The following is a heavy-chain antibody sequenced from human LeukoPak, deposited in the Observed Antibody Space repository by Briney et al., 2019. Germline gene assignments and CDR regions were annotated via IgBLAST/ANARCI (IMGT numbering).Heavy chain of an antibody. D-gene: IGHD1-26*01. CDR3: ASQVGATTETDY. Sequence: GGSLRLSCAASGFSFSNYAMHWARQAPGKWLEWVAVISYDGSNKYYVDSVKGRFTISRDNSKNTLYQQMDSLRAEDTAVYFCASQVGATTETDYWGQGTLVTVSS. CDR2: ISYDGSNK. J-gene: IGHJ4*02. CDR1: GFSFSNYA. V-gene: IGHV3-30-3*01.